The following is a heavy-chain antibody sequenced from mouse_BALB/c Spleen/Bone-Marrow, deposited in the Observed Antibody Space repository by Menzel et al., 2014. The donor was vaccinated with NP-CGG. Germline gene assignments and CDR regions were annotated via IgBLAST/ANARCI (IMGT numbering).Heavy chain of an antibody. Sequence: QVQLQQSGAELVKPGASVKLSCKASGYTFTSYWMHWVKQRPGQGLEWIGEIDPSTGRTDYNKKSKSQATLTVDKSSSTAYMHLSSLTSEDSAVYYCARINGYDYWGQGTTLTVSS. J-gene: IGHJ2*01. V-gene: IGHV1S81*02. CDR3: ARINGYDY. CDR1: GYTFTSYW. CDR2: IDPSTGRT. D-gene: IGHD2-2*01.